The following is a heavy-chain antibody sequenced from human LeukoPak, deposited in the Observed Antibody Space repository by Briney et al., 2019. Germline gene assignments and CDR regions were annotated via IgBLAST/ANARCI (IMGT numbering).Heavy chain of an antibody. J-gene: IGHJ5*02. Sequence: GGSLRLSCAASGFTLSSYAMSWVRQAPGKGLEWVSVIRGSGGSTYYADSVKGRVTISRDNSKNTLYLQMKSLRAEDTAVYYSAKGGTGSTDWFDPWGQGTLVTVSS. CDR1: GFTLSSYA. D-gene: IGHD1-7*01. CDR2: IRGSGGST. V-gene: IGHV3-23*01. CDR3: AKGGTGSTDWFDP.